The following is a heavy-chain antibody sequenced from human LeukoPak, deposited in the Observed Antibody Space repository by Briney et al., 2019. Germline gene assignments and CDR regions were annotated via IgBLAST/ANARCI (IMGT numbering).Heavy chain of an antibody. Sequence: SETLSLTCAVSGYSISSGYYWGWIRQPPGKGLERIGSIYHSGSTYYNPSLKSRVTISVDTSKNQFSLKLSSVTAADTAVYYCARRQTLTTVTTNLYYFDYWGQGTLVTVSS. CDR3: ARRQTLTTVTTNLYYFDY. CDR2: IYHSGST. V-gene: IGHV4-38-2*01. CDR1: GYSISSGYY. D-gene: IGHD4-11*01. J-gene: IGHJ4*02.